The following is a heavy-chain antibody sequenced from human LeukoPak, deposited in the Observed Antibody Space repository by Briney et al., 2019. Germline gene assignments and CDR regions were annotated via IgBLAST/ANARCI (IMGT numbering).Heavy chain of an antibody. CDR2: INAGNGNT. CDR3: ARDHLIAGYSSGWYDY. J-gene: IGHJ4*02. CDR1: GYTFTSYA. D-gene: IGHD6-19*01. Sequence: ASVKVSCKASGYTFTSYAMHWVRQAPGQRLEWMGWINAGNGNTKYSQKFQGRVTTTRDTSASTAYMELSSLRSEDTAVYYCARDHLIAGYSSGWYDYWGQGTLVTVSS. V-gene: IGHV1-3*01.